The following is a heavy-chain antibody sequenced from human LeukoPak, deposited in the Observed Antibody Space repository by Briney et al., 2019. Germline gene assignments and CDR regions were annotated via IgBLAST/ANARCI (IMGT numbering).Heavy chain of an antibody. CDR3: ASLLNSGYSSSWSYYFDY. V-gene: IGHV4-31*03. D-gene: IGHD6-13*01. CDR2: IYYSGST. CDR1: GGSISSGGYY. Sequence: PSQTLSLTCTVSGGSISSGGYYWSWIRQHPGKGLEWIGYIYYSGSTYYNPSLKSRVTISVDTSKDQFSLKLSSVTAADTAVYYCASLLNSGYSSSWSYYFDYWGQGTLVTVSS. J-gene: IGHJ4*02.